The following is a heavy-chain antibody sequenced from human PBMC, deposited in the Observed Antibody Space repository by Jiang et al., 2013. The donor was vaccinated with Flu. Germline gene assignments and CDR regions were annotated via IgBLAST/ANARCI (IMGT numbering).Heavy chain of an antibody. CDR1: GFTFTSYS. CDR2: ISSSSSTI. D-gene: IGHD1-26*01. J-gene: IGHJ4*02. CDR3: ARDGSEGIVGSSRFNS. Sequence: RLSCAASGFTFTSYSMDWVRQAPGKGLEWVSYISSSSSTIFYSDSVKGRFTISRDNAKNSLYLQMNSLRAEDTAVYYCARDGSEGIVGSSRFNSWGQGTLVTVSS. V-gene: IGHV3-48*01.